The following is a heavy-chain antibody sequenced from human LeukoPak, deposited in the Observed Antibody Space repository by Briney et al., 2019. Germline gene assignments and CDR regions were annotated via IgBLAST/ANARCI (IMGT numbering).Heavy chain of an antibody. Sequence: PGGSLRLSCAASGFTFSHFAMHWVRQAPGKGLEWVAVIPYDGKKNYYADSVKGRFTLTRDDSANTLSLQMNSLRAEDTAVYYCVRGSKIRGVIPEGEFDYWGQGTLVTVSS. CDR1: GFTFSHFA. V-gene: IGHV3-30*03. CDR3: VRGSKIRGVIPEGEFDY. J-gene: IGHJ4*02. CDR2: IPYDGKKN. D-gene: IGHD3-10*01.